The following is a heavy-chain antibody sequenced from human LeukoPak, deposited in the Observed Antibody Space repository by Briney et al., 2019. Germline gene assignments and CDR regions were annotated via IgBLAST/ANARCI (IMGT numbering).Heavy chain of an antibody. CDR2: IYHSGST. J-gene: IGHJ4*02. V-gene: IGHV4-38-2*02. D-gene: IGHD1-26*01. CDR1: GYSISSGYY. CDR3: ARNLVGATYYFDY. Sequence: SETLSLTCTVSGYSISSGYYWGWIRQPPGKGLEWIGSIYHSGSTYYNPSLKSRVTISVDTSKNQFSLKLSSVTAADTAVYYCARNLVGATYYFDYWGQGTLVTVSS.